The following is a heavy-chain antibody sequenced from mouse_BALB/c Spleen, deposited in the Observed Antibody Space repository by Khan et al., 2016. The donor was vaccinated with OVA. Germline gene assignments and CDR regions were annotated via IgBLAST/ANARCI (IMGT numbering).Heavy chain of an antibody. CDR2: ISTHYGNI. J-gene: IGHJ3*01. CDR3: ARGSDNDRFAY. V-gene: IGHV1S137*01. Sequence: QVQLQQSGPELVRPGVSVKLSCKGSGYTFTDFAMHCVKQSHAKSLEWIGVISTHYGNIDYNQKFKDKATMTGDKSTNTAYMELDSFTTEDPAVYYCARGSDNDRFAYWGQGTLVTVSA. CDR1: GYTFTDFA. D-gene: IGHD2-4*01.